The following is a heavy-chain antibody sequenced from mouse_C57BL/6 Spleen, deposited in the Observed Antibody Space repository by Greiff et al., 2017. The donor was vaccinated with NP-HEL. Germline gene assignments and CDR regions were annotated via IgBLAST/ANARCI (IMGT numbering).Heavy chain of an antibody. Sequence: EVKLQESGPGLVKPSQSLSLTCSVTGYSITSGYYWNWIRQFPGNKLEWMGYISYDGSNNYNPSLKNRISITRDTSKNQFFLKLNSVTTEDTATYYCARDRGYGSSPYWYFDVWGTGTTVTVSS. CDR1: GYSITSGYY. CDR3: ARDRGYGSSPYWYFDV. D-gene: IGHD1-1*01. J-gene: IGHJ1*03. V-gene: IGHV3-6*01. CDR2: ISYDGSN.